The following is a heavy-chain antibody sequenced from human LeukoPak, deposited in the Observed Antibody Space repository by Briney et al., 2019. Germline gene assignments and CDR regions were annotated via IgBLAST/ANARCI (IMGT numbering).Heavy chain of an antibody. Sequence: ASVKVSCKSSGDTLNNHYLNWVRQAPGQGLEWMGWISAYNGNTNYAQKLQGRVTMTTDTSTSTAYMELRSLRSDDTAVYYCARDDLYYYDSSGWVDYWGQGTLVTVSS. D-gene: IGHD3-22*01. CDR2: ISAYNGNT. CDR3: ARDDLYYYDSSGWVDY. CDR1: GDTLNNHY. J-gene: IGHJ4*02. V-gene: IGHV1-18*04.